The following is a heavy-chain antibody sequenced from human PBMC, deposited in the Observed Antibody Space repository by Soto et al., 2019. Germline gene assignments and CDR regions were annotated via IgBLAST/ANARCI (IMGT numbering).Heavy chain of an antibody. CDR2: IYHSGST. CDR3: ARFGSVGHGMDV. V-gene: IGHV4-30-2*01. Sequence: SETLSLTCAVSGGSISSGGYSWSWIRQPPGKGLEWIGYIYHSGSTYYNPSLKSRVTISVDRSKNQFSLKLSSVTAADTAVYYCARFGSVGHGMDVWGQGTTVTVSS. J-gene: IGHJ6*02. CDR1: GGSISSGGYS. D-gene: IGHD3-3*01.